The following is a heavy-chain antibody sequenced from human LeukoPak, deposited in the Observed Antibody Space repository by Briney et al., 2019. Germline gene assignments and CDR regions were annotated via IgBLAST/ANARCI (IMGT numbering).Heavy chain of an antibody. J-gene: IGHJ6*02. CDR3: TTGLRYCSGGSCYQYYYYGLDV. CDR1: GFTFTNAW. CDR2: IRNKADGETT. Sequence: GGSLRLSCAASGFTFTNAWMSWVRLAPGKGVEWVGRIRNKADGETTDYAAPVKGRFTISRDDSRTTLYLQMNDLKTEDTAVYYCTTGLRYCSGGSCYQYYYYGLDVWGQGTTVTVSS. V-gene: IGHV3-15*01. D-gene: IGHD2-15*01.